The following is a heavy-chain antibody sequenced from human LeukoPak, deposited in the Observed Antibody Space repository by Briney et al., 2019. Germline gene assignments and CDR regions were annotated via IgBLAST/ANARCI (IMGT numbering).Heavy chain of an antibody. V-gene: IGHV5-51*01. J-gene: IGHJ6*02. CDR3: ASSTVTKLPYYYYYGMDV. Sequence: GESLKISCKGSGYXFTSYWIGWVRQMPGKGLEWMGIIYPGDSGTRYSPSFQGQVTISADKSISTAYLQWSSLKASDTAMYYCASSTVTKLPYYYYYGMDVWGQGTTVTVSS. D-gene: IGHD4-11*01. CDR2: IYPGDSGT. CDR1: GYXFTSYW.